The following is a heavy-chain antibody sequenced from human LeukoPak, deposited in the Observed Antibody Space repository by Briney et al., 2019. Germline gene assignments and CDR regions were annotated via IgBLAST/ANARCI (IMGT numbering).Heavy chain of an antibody. D-gene: IGHD3-10*01. V-gene: IGHV4-59*01. CDR2: IYYSGST. J-gene: IGHJ4*02. CDR1: GGSISSYY. Sequence: SETLSLTCTVSGGSISSYYWSWIRQPPGKGLEWIGYIYYSGSTNYNLSLKSRVTISVDTSKNQFSLKLSSVTAADTAVYYCARYISSGLGYFDYWSQGTLVTVSP. CDR3: ARYISSGLGYFDY.